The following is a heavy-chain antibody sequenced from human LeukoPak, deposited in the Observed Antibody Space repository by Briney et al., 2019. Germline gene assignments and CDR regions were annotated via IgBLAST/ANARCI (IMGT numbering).Heavy chain of an antibody. V-gene: IGHV1-8*01. D-gene: IGHD6-19*01. CDR1: GYTFTTCD. Sequence: ASVKVSCKASGYTFTTCDINWVRQATGQGLEWMGWMNPNSGNTGYAQSFQGRVTMTRDTSISTAYMELSNLRFEDTAIYYCTRGSSGRRDYWGQGTLVTVSS. J-gene: IGHJ4*02. CDR3: TRGSSGRRDY. CDR2: MNPNSGNT.